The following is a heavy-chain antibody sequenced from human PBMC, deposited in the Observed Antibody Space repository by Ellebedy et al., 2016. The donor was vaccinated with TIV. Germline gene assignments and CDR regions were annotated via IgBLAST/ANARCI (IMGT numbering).Heavy chain of an antibody. CDR1: GGTFSSYA. V-gene: IGHV1-69*10. CDR3: ARDRDSSSWYFGCYYYYGMDV. J-gene: IGHJ6*02. D-gene: IGHD6-13*01. CDR2: IIPILGIA. Sequence: AASVKVSCKASGGTFSSYAISWVRQAPGPGLEWMGWIIPILGIANYAQKFQGRVTITADKSTSTAYMELSSLRTEDTAVYYCARDRDSSSWYFGCYYYYGMDVWGQGTTVTVSS.